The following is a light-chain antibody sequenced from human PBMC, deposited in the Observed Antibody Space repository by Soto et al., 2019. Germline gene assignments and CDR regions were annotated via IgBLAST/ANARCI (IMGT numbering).Light chain of an antibody. Sequence: QSALTQPASVSGSPGQSITISCTGNSFDIGSYRFVSWYQQYPGKAPKVMIYEGSKRPSGVSNRFSGSKSGNTASLTISGLQAEDEANYYCCSYAGSSTMVFGGGTKLTVL. CDR3: CSYAGSSTMV. J-gene: IGLJ3*02. CDR1: SFDIGSYRF. V-gene: IGLV2-23*01. CDR2: EGS.